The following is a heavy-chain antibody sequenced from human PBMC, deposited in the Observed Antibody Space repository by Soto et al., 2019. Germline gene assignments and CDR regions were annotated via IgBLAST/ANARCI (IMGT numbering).Heavy chain of an antibody. CDR1: GFTFSSYA. CDR3: AKDRLAYCGGDCYSAFDY. Sequence: VGSLRLSCAASGFTFSSYAMSWVRQAPGKGLEWVSAISGSGGSTYYADSVKGRFTISRDNSKNTLYLQMNSLRAEDTAVYYCAKDRLAYCGGDCYSAFDYWGQGTLVTVSS. D-gene: IGHD2-21*02. J-gene: IGHJ4*02. V-gene: IGHV3-23*01. CDR2: ISGSGGST.